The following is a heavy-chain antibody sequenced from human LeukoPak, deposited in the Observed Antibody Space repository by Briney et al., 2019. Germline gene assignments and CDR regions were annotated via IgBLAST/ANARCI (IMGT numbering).Heavy chain of an antibody. CDR2: IWYDGSEK. CDR3: GREYSSSWYHFGY. CDR1: GFTFRNYG. D-gene: IGHD6-13*01. J-gene: IGHJ4*02. Sequence: GRSLRLSCAASGFTFRNYGMHWVRQAPGKGLEWVGVIWYDGSEKYYADSVQGRFTISRDNSKNTLYLQMNSPRFEDTAVYYCGREYSSSWYHFGYWGQGTLVTVSP. V-gene: IGHV3-33*01.